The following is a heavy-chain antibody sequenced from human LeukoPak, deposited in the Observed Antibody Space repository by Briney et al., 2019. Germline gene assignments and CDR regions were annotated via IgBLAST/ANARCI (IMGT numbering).Heavy chain of an antibody. CDR1: GFTFNNFG. CDR2: ISSSSSYI. V-gene: IGHV3-21*01. Sequence: GGSLRLSCAASGFTFNNFGMHWVRQAPGKGLEWVSSISSSSSYIYYADSVKGRFTISRDNAKNSLYLQMNSLRAEDTAVYYCAKRPGRYSGSYYDYYFDYWGQGTLVTVSS. J-gene: IGHJ4*02. CDR3: AKRPGRYSGSYYDYYFDY. D-gene: IGHD1-26*01.